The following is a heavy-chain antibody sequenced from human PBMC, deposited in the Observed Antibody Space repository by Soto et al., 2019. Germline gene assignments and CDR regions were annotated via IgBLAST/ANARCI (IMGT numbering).Heavy chain of an antibody. J-gene: IGHJ2*01. CDR1: GGSISSSSYY. V-gene: IGHV4-39*01. D-gene: IGHD2-15*01. Sequence: QLQLQESGPGLVKPSETLSLTCTVSGGSISSSSYYWGWIRQPPGKGLEWIGGIYYSGSTYYNPSLKSRVTISVDTSKNQFSLKLSSVTAADTAVYYCARQAEKDAAPYWYFDLWGRGTLVTVSS. CDR2: IYYSGST. CDR3: ARQAEKDAAPYWYFDL.